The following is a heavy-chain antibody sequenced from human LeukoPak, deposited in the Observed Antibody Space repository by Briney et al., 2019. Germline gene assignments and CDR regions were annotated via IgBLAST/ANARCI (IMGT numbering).Heavy chain of an antibody. CDR2: IYYSKNT. V-gene: IGHV4-39*01. CDR1: GGSISSSSAY. J-gene: IGHJ4*02. D-gene: IGHD5-18*01. CDR3: VSPRGFSYGYFDY. Sequence: SETLSLTCTVSGGSISSSSAYXXWIRQPPGKGLXXXGSIYYSKNTYYNPSLKSRVTISADTSKNQFSLTLGSVSATDTAVYYCVSPRGFSYGYFDYWGQGTLVTVSS.